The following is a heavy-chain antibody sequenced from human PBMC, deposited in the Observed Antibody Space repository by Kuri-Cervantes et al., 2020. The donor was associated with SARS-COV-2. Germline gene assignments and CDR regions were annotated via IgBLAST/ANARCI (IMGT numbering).Heavy chain of an antibody. Sequence: GGSLRLSCAASGFTFSSYPMHWVRQAPGKGLEWVAVISYDGSKKYYADSVKGRFTISRDNSKNTLYLQMNSLRAEDTAVYYCAREYYYGSGSYYRGRGYYYYGMDVWGQGTTVTVSS. CDR3: AREYYYGSGSYYRGRGYYYYGMDV. V-gene: IGHV3-30-3*01. CDR2: ISYDGSKK. CDR1: GFTFSSYP. J-gene: IGHJ6*02. D-gene: IGHD3-10*01.